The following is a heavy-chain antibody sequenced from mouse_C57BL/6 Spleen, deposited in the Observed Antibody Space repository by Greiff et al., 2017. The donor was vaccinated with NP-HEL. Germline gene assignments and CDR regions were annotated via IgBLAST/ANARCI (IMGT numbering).Heavy chain of an antibody. CDR3: ARDGSFDY. CDR1: GYTFTDYN. Sequence: EVQLQQSGPELVKPGASVKIPCKASGYTFTDYNMDWVKQSHGKSLEWIGDITPNNGGTIYNQKFKGKATLTVDKSSSTAYMELRSLTSEDTAVYYCARDGSFDYWGQGTTLTVSS. V-gene: IGHV1-18*01. D-gene: IGHD2-3*01. J-gene: IGHJ2*01. CDR2: ITPNNGGT.